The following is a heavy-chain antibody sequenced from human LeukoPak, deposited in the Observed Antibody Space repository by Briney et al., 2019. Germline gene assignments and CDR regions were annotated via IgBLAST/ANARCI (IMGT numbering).Heavy chain of an antibody. D-gene: IGHD2-2*02. J-gene: IGHJ4*02. CDR3: ARVVPAAILGGIDY. Sequence: SETLSLTCAVYGRSFSGYYWSWIRQPPGKGLEWIGEINHSGSTNYNPSLKSRVTISVDTSKNQFSLKLSSVTAADTAVYYCARVVPAAILGGIDYRGQGTLVTVSS. V-gene: IGHV4-34*01. CDR2: INHSGST. CDR1: GRSFSGYY.